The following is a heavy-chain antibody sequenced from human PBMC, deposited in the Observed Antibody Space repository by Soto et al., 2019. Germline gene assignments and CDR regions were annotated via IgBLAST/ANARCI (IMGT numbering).Heavy chain of an antibody. CDR3: ARDRSPLYYYDSSGYYPDAFDI. CDR1: GGSISSGVYY. CDR2: IYYSGST. V-gene: IGHV4-31*03. J-gene: IGHJ3*02. Sequence: SETLSLTCTVSGGSISSGVYYWSWIRQHPGKGLEWIGYIYYSGSTYYNPSLKSRVTISVDTSKNQFSLKLSSVTAADTAVYYCARDRSPLYYYDSSGYYPDAFDIWGQGTMVTVSS. D-gene: IGHD3-22*01.